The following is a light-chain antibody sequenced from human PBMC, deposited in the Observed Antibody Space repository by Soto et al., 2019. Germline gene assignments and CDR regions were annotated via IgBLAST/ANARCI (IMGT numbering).Light chain of an antibody. CDR1: QSVSSY. J-gene: IGKJ4*01. Sequence: EIVLTQSPATLSLSPGERATLSCRASQSVSSYLAWYQQKPGQAPRLLIYDASNRATGIPARFSGSGSGTDFTLTISSLEPEDFAVYYCQQRSNCHLTCGGGTKVEIK. V-gene: IGKV3-11*01. CDR3: QQRSNCHLT. CDR2: DAS.